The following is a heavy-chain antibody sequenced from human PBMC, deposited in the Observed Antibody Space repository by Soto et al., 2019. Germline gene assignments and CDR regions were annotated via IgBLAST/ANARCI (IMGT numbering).Heavy chain of an antibody. CDR2: INHSGST. Sequence: LSLTCAVYGGSFSGYYWSWIRQPPGKGLEWIGEINHSGSTNYNPSLKSRVTISVDTSKNQFSLKLSSVTAADTAVYYCARGGLWFGELVYGMDVWGQGTTVTVSS. CDR1: GGSFSGYY. D-gene: IGHD3-10*01. J-gene: IGHJ6*02. CDR3: ARGGLWFGELVYGMDV. V-gene: IGHV4-34*01.